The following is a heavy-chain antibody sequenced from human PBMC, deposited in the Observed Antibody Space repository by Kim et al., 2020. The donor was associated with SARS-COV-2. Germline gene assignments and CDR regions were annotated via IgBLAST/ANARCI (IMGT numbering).Heavy chain of an antibody. CDR3: VRNLYCSGGSCYSRPTPYDF. Sequence: ASVKVSCKASGYTFTSYDINWVRQATGQGLEWMGWMNPNSGNTGYAQKFQGRVTMTRDTSISTAYMELSSLISEDTALYFCVRNLYCSGGSCYSRPTPYDFWGQGTLVTVSS. V-gene: IGHV1-8*01. D-gene: IGHD2-15*01. CDR2: MNPNSGNT. J-gene: IGHJ4*02. CDR1: GYTFTSYD.